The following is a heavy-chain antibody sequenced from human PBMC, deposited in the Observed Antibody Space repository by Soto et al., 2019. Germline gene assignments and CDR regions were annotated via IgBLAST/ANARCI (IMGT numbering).Heavy chain of an antibody. D-gene: IGHD3-3*01. V-gene: IGHV1-18*01. CDR1: GYTFTSYG. J-gene: IGHJ4*02. CDR3: ARGTPYYDFWSGRPTNFDY. CDR2: ISAYNGNT. Sequence: ASVKVSCKASGYTFTSYGISWVRQAPGQGLEWMGWISAYNGNTNYAQKLQGRVTMTTDTSTSTAYMELRSLRSDDTAVYYCARGTPYYDFWSGRPTNFDYWGQGTLVTVSS.